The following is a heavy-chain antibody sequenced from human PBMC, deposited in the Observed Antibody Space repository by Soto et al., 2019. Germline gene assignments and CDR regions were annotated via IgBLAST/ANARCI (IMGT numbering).Heavy chain of an antibody. CDR1: GYTFTSCY. Sequence: ASVKVSCKASGYTFTSCYMHWVRQAPGQGLEWMGIINPSGGSTSYAQKFQGRVTMTRDTSTSTVYMELSSLRSEDTAVYYCARDRDIVVVPAAFYYYYYGMDVWGQGTTVTVSS. J-gene: IGHJ6*02. V-gene: IGHV1-46*01. D-gene: IGHD2-2*01. CDR2: INPSGGST. CDR3: ARDRDIVVVPAAFYYYYYGMDV.